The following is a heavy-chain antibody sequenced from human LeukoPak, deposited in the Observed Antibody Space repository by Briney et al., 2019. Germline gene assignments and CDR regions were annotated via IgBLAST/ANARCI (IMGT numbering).Heavy chain of an antibody. Sequence: SETLSLTCAVYGGSFSGYYWSWIRQPPGKGLEWIGEINHSGSTNYNPSLKSRVTISVDTSKNQFSLKLSSVTAADTAVYYCARGPRTITIFGVVSQRTLPHDYWGQGTLVTVSS. J-gene: IGHJ4*02. CDR3: ARGPRTITIFGVVSQRTLPHDY. CDR2: INHSGST. D-gene: IGHD3-3*01. V-gene: IGHV4-34*01. CDR1: GGSFSGYY.